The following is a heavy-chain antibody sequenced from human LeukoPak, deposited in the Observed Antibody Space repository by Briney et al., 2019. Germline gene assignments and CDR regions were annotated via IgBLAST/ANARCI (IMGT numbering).Heavy chain of an antibody. D-gene: IGHD5-12*01. CDR2: ISYDGSNK. V-gene: IGHV3-30-3*01. CDR1: GFTFSSYA. CDR3: ACIVATGQGNNFDY. Sequence: PGGSLRLSCAASGFTFSSYAMHWVRQAPGKGLEWVAVISYDGSNKYYADSVKGRFTISRDNSKNTLYLQMNSLRAEDTAVYYCACIVATGQGNNFDYWGQGTLVTVSS. J-gene: IGHJ4*02.